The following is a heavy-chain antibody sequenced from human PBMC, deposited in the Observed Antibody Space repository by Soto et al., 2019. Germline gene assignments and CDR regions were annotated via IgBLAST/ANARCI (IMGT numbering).Heavy chain of an antibody. Sequence: SETLSLTCAVYGGSFSGYYWSWIRQPPGKGLEWIGEINHSGSTNYNPSLKSRVTISVDTSKNQFSLKLSSVTAADTAGYYCARVLSSSCYFDYWGQGTLVTVSS. CDR2: INHSGST. D-gene: IGHD6-6*01. CDR1: GGSFSGYY. J-gene: IGHJ4*02. V-gene: IGHV4-34*01. CDR3: ARVLSSSCYFDY.